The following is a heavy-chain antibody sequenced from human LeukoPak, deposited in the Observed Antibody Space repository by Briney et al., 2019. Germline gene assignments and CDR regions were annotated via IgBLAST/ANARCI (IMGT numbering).Heavy chain of an antibody. CDR2: ISAYNGNT. J-gene: IGHJ4*02. CDR3: ARPLAGDCSSTSCLNY. CDR1: GYTFTSYG. Sequence: GASVKVSCKASGYTFTSYGISWVRQAPGQGLEWMGWISAYNGNTNYAQKLQGRVTMTTDTSTSTAYMELRSLRSDDTAVYYCARPLAGDCSSTSCLNYWGQGTLVTVSS. D-gene: IGHD2-2*01. V-gene: IGHV1-18*01.